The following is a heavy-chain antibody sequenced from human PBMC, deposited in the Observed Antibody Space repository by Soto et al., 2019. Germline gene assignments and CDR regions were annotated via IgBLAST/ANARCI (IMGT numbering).Heavy chain of an antibody. Sequence: SETLSLTCTVSGGSVSSGSYYWSWIRQPPGKGLEWIGYIYYSGSTNYNPSLKSRVTISVDTSKNQFSLKLSSVTAADTAVYYCARGSTGGQLGHYYYGMDVWGQGTTVTVSS. J-gene: IGHJ6*02. D-gene: IGHD6-6*01. V-gene: IGHV4-61*01. CDR2: IYYSGST. CDR3: ARGSTGGQLGHYYYGMDV. CDR1: GGSVSSGSYY.